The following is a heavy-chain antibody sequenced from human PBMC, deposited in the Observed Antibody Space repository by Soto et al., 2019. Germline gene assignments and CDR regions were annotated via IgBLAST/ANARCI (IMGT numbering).Heavy chain of an antibody. CDR3: ARDHPVGGGCTNGVCYTPFDY. Sequence: GGSLRLSCAASGFTFSSYSMNWVRQAPGKGLEWVSSISSSSSYIYYADSVKGRFTISRDNAKNSLYLQMNSLRAEDTAVYYCARDHPVGGGCTNGVCYTPFDYWGQGTLVTVSS. CDR2: ISSSSSYI. D-gene: IGHD2-8*01. J-gene: IGHJ4*02. CDR1: GFTFSSYS. V-gene: IGHV3-21*01.